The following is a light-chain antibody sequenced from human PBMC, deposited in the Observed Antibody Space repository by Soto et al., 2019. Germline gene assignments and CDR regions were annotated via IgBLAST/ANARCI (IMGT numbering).Light chain of an antibody. V-gene: IGLV3-1*01. CDR2: QDS. CDR3: QAWDSSTEVV. J-gene: IGLJ2*01. CDR1: KLGDKY. Sequence: YELTQPPSVSVSPGQTASITCSGDKLGDKYACWYQQKPGQSPVLVIYQDSKRPSGIPERFSGSNSGNTATLTISGTQAMDEADYYCQAWDSSTEVVFGGGTKVTVL.